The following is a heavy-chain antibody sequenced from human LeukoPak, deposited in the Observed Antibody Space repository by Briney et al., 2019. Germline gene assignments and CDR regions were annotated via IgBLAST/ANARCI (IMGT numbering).Heavy chain of an antibody. CDR1: GYTFTGYY. D-gene: IGHD6-13*01. CDR3: ARGDSSNPLCYFDY. J-gene: IGHJ4*02. V-gene: IGHV1-2*04. CDR2: INPNSGGT. Sequence: ASVKVSCKASGYTFTGYYMHWVRQAPGQGLEWMGWINPNSGGTNYAQKFQGWVTMTRDTSISTAYMELSRLRSDDTAVYYCARGDSSNPLCYFDYWGQGTLVTVSS.